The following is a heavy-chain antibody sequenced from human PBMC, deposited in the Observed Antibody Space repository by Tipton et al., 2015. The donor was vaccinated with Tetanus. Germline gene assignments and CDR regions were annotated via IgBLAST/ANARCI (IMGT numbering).Heavy chain of an antibody. V-gene: IGHV3-23*01. CDR1: EFTFTNSY. Sequence: SLRLSCTASEFTFTNSYMSWVRQAPGKGLEWVSGISVRGSHTYYADPVKGRFSISRDNSKNTVYLQMNSLRDEDTAVYYCAKDPASRGWFDPWGQGTLVSVSS. CDR2: ISVRGSHT. CDR3: AKDPASRGWFDP. J-gene: IGHJ5*02.